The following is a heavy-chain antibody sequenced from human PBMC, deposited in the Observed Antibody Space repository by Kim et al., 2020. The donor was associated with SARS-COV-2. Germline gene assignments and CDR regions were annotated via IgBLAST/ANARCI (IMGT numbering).Heavy chain of an antibody. D-gene: IGHD3-10*01. V-gene: IGHV3-9*01. CDR1: GFTFDDYA. Sequence: GGSLRLSCAASGFTFDDYAMHWVRQAPGKGLEWVSGISWNSGSIGYADSVKGRFTISRDNAKNSLYLQMNSLRAEDTASYYCAKDIPRFGELLSSPSFDYWGQGTLVTVSS. CDR3: AKDIPRFGELLSSPSFDY. CDR2: ISWNSGSI. J-gene: IGHJ4*02.